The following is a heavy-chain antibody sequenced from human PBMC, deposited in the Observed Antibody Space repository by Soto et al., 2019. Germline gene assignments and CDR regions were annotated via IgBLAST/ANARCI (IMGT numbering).Heavy chain of an antibody. CDR3: ARGDYSYDNGRASYFMDV. CDR2: FYFGGDT. V-gene: IGHV4-59*02. CDR1: GASVTNYY. Sequence: QVKLQESGPRLVKPSESMSLTCTVSGASVTNYYWSWIRQPPGKGLEWLGYFYFGGDTNYNPSLKSRVTISGDTSKNQVSLKLSSVTAADSAIYYCARGDYSYDNGRASYFMDVWGQGTTVTVSS. D-gene: IGHD2-8*01. J-gene: IGHJ6*02.